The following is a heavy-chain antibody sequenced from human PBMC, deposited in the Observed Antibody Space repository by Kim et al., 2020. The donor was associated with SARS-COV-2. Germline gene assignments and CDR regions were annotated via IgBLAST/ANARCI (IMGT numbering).Heavy chain of an antibody. CDR2: INHSGST. J-gene: IGHJ5*02. CDR3: ARSRGWYGNWFDP. Sequence: SETLSLTCAVYGGSFSGYYWSWIRQPPGKGLEWIGEINHSGSTNYNPSLKSRVTISVDTSKNQFSLKLSSVTAADTAVYYCARSRGWYGNWFDPWGQGTLVTVSS. CDR1: GGSFSGYY. D-gene: IGHD6-19*01. V-gene: IGHV4-34*01.